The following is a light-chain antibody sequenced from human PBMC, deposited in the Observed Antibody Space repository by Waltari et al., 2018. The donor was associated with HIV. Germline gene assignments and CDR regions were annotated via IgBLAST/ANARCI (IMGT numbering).Light chain of an antibody. CDR3: SSYTSNSRV. CDR2: DVT. J-gene: IGLJ1*01. Sequence: QSALTQPASVSGSRGQSITISCTGTSSDVGGYNYVSWYQQHPGKAPKLMIYDVTNRPAGVANLFSGSKSGNEASLTISGLQAEDEADYYCSSYTSNSRVFGTGTKVTVL. V-gene: IGLV2-14*03. CDR1: SSDVGGYNY.